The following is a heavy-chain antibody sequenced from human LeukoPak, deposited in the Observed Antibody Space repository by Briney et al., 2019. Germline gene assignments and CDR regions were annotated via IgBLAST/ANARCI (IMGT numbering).Heavy chain of an antibody. CDR3: ATGTPSTYDFWSVADY. CDR2: FDPEDGET. Sequence: GASVKVSCKVSVYTLTELSMHWVLQAPGKGLEWMGGFDPEDGETIYAQKFQGRVTMTEDTSTDTAYMELGSLRSEDTAVYYCATGTPSTYDFWSVADYWGQGTLVTVSS. CDR1: VYTLTELS. V-gene: IGHV1-24*01. J-gene: IGHJ4*02. D-gene: IGHD3-3*01.